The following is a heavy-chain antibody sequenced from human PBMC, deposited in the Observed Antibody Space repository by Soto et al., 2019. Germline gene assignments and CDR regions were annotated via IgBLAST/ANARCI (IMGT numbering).Heavy chain of an antibody. CDR2: IKSKTDGGTT. J-gene: IGHJ6*02. Sequence: PGGSLRLSCAASGFTFSNAWMSWVRQAPGKGLEWVGLIKSKTDGGTTDYTAPVKGRFTISRDDSKNTLYLQMNSLKTEDTAVYYCTTGSHCTSGNCYKDDYGMDVWGQGTTVTVSS. V-gene: IGHV3-15*01. CDR1: GFTFSNAW. CDR3: TTGSHCTSGNCYKDDYGMDV. D-gene: IGHD3-22*01.